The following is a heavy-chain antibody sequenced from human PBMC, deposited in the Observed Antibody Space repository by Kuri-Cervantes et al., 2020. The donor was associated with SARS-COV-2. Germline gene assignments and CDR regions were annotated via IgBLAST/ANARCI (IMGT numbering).Heavy chain of an antibody. Sequence: GGSLRLSCAASGFTFSSYGMHWVRQAPGKGLEWVAFIRYDGSNKYYADSVKGRVTISRDNSKNTLYLQMNSLRAEDTAAYYCAKASNYVGGYFDYWGQGTLVTVSS. V-gene: IGHV3-30*02. D-gene: IGHD1-7*01. CDR2: IRYDGSNK. J-gene: IGHJ4*02. CDR3: AKASNYVGGYFDY. CDR1: GFTFSSYG.